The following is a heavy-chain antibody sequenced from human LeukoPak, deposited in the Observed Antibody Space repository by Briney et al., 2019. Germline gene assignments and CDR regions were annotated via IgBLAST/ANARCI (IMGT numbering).Heavy chain of an antibody. CDR3: TRAIAYCGGDCYTLSYYFDY. V-gene: IGHV3-49*04. CDR2: IRSKAYGGTT. D-gene: IGHD2-21*02. J-gene: IGHJ4*02. CDR1: GFTFGDYA. Sequence: PGGSLRLSCTASGFTFGDYAMSWVRQAAGKGLEWVGFIRSKAYGGTTEYAASVKGRFTISRDDSKSIAYLQMNSLKTEDTAVYYCTRAIAYCGGDCYTLSYYFDYWGQGTLVTVSS.